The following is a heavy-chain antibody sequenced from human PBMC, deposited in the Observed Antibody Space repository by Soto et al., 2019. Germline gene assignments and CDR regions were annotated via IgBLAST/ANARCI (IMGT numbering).Heavy chain of an antibody. CDR3: ARDTSSYDY. Sequence: EVQLVESGGGLAQPGGSLRVSCAASGFSFSNYLMHWVRQVPGKGLEWVSVIYSGGSTYYADSVKGRFTISRDNSKNTLYLQMNSLRAEDTAVYYCARDTSSYDYWGQGTLVTVSS. CDR2: IYSGGST. CDR1: GFSFSNYL. J-gene: IGHJ4*02. V-gene: IGHV3-66*01. D-gene: IGHD6-13*01.